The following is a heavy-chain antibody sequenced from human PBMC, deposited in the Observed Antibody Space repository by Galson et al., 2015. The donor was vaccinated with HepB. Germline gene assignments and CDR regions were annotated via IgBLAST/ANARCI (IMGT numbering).Heavy chain of an antibody. CDR3: AKGQPRTSIFGVVIMAWDY. D-gene: IGHD3-3*02. V-gene: IGHV3-23*01. J-gene: IGHJ4*02. Sequence: LRLSCAASGFTFSSCAMTWVHQAPGKGLEWISSIGGYGFDTYYADSVKGRFTISRDNSKNTVYLQMNSLRVDDTAVYFCAKGQPRTSIFGVVIMAWDYWGQGTLVTVSS. CDR1: GFTFSSCA. CDR2: IGGYGFDT.